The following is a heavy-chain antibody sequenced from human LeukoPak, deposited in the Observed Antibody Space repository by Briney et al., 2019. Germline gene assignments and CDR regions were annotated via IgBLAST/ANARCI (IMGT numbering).Heavy chain of an antibody. D-gene: IGHD2-2*01. CDR1: GFIFSSYW. Sequence: PGGSLRLSCAASGFIFSSYWMHWVRQAPGKGLGWVSRINSDGSSTSYADSVKGRFTISRDNAKNTLYLQMNSLRAEDTAVYYCARRVVVPAAPYYFDYWGQGTLVTVSS. CDR2: INSDGSST. V-gene: IGHV3-74*01. J-gene: IGHJ4*02. CDR3: ARRVVVPAAPYYFDY.